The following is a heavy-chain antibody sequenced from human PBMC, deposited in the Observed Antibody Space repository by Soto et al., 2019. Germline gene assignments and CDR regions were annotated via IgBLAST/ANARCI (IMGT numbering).Heavy chain of an antibody. CDR1: GGTFSSYT. V-gene: IGHV1-69*04. Sequence: SVKVSCKASGGTFSSYTISWVRQAPGQGLEWMGRIIPILGIANYAQKFQGRVTITADKSTSTAYMELSSLRSEDTAVYYCARDDFWSGSGLGWFDPWGQGTLVTVSS. D-gene: IGHD3-3*01. CDR3: ARDDFWSGSGLGWFDP. J-gene: IGHJ5*02. CDR2: IIPILGIA.